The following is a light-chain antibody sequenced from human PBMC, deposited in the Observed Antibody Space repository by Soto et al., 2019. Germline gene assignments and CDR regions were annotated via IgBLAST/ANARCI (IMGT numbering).Light chain of an antibody. Sequence: QLVLTQPPSVSGAPGQRVTISCTGSSSNIGAGYDVHWYQQLPGTAPKLLIYGNSNRPSGVPDRFSGSKSGTSASLAITGLQEADEADYYCQSYDSSLSGWVFGGGTKVTV. CDR1: SSNIGAGYD. CDR2: GNS. V-gene: IGLV1-40*01. CDR3: QSYDSSLSGWV. J-gene: IGLJ3*02.